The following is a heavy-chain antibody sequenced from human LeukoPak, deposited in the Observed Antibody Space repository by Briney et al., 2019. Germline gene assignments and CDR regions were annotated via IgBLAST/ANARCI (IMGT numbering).Heavy chain of an antibody. J-gene: IGHJ2*01. V-gene: IGHV3-48*02. CDR2: ISSSSSTI. Sequence: PGGSLRLSCAASEFTFSSYSMNWVRQAPGKGLEWVSYISSSSSTILYAASVRGRFTISRDNAKNSLCLQMNSLRDEDTAAYFCAKGGDSGRRYFDLWGRGTLVTVSS. D-gene: IGHD2-21*02. CDR1: EFTFSSYS. CDR3: AKGGDSGRRYFDL.